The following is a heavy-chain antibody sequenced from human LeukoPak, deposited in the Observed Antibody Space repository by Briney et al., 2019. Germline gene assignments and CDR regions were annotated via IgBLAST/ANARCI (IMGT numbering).Heavy chain of an antibody. CDR1: GFTFSSYS. J-gene: IGHJ4*02. CDR3: AKDTGSGYDYFSYYFDY. CDR2: ISGTAFST. D-gene: IGHD5-12*01. Sequence: GGSLRLSCAASGFTFSSYSMHWVRQAPGKGLEWVSIISGTAFSTYYADSVRGRFTISRDNSKNTLYLQMNSLRAEDTAVYYCAKDTGSGYDYFSYYFDYWGQGTLVTVSS. V-gene: IGHV3-23*01.